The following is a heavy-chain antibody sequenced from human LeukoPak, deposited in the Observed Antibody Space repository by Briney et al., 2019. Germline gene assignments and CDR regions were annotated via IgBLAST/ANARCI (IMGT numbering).Heavy chain of an antibody. D-gene: IGHD4-11*01. J-gene: IGHJ6*03. Sequence: ASVKVSCKASGYTFTSYDINWVRQATGQGLEWMGWMNPNSGNTGYAQKFQGRVTMTRNTSISTAYMELSSLRSEDTAVYYCARQDYSNYYYYMDVWGKGTTVTVSS. V-gene: IGHV1-8*01. CDR1: GYTFTSYD. CDR2: MNPNSGNT. CDR3: ARQDYSNYYYYMDV.